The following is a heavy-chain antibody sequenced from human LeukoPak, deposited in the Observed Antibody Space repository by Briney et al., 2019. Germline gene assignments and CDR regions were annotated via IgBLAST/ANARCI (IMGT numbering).Heavy chain of an antibody. Sequence: GGSLRLSCAASGFTVSSNYMSWVRQAPGKGLEWVSVIYSGGSTYYADSVKGRFTISRDNSKNTLYLQMNSLRAEDTAVYYCARDRGEYEWDVWGKGTTVTVSS. J-gene: IGHJ6*04. CDR3: ARDRGEYEWDV. CDR1: GFTVSSNY. D-gene: IGHD2-2*01. V-gene: IGHV3-53*01. CDR2: IYSGGST.